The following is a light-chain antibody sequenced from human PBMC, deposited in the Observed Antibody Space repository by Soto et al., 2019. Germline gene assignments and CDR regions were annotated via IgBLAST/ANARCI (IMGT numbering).Light chain of an antibody. CDR3: VLYMGSGIWV. V-gene: IGLV8-61*01. Sequence: QTVVTKEASVSVSPGTTVTLTCGLSSGSVSASNHPSWYQQTPGQAPRTLIYNTNTRSSGVPDRFSGSILGNKAALTITGAQADDEYDYYCVLYMGSGIWVFGGGTKLTVL. CDR1: SGSVSASNH. J-gene: IGLJ3*02. CDR2: NTN.